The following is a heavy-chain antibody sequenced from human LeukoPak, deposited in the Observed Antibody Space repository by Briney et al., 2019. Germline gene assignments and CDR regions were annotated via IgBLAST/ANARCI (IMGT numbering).Heavy chain of an antibody. J-gene: IGHJ4*02. V-gene: IGHV4-34*01. CDR1: GGSFSGYY. Sequence: SETLSLTCAVYGGSFSGYYWSWIRQPPGKGLEWIGEINHSGSTNYNPSPKSRVTISVGTSKNQFSLKLSSVTAADTAVYYCARGVEPMNALDYWGQGTLVTVSS. CDR2: INHSGST. D-gene: IGHD1-1*01. CDR3: ARGVEPMNALDY.